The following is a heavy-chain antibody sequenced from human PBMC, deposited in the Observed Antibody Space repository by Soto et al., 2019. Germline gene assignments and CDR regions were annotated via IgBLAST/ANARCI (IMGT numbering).Heavy chain of an antibody. CDR1: GFTFSSYG. J-gene: IGHJ4*02. D-gene: IGHD6-13*01. CDR2: ISYDGSNK. V-gene: IGHV3-30*18. CDR3: AKDLDTLNPVKAAGTVDY. Sequence: QVQLVEAGGGVVQPWRSLRLSFAASGFTFSSYGMHWVRQAPGKGLEWVAVISYDGSNKNYAVSVKGRFTIYRDKSKNALYLQMNSLRAEDTVVYYCAKDLDTLNPVKAAGTVDYWGQGTLVTVSS.